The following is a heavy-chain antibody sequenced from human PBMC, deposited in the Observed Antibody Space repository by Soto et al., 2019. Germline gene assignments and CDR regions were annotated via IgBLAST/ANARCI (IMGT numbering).Heavy chain of an antibody. D-gene: IGHD2-15*01. CDR2: IYYSGST. J-gene: IGHJ4*02. Sequence: QLQLQESGPGLVKPSETLSLTCTVSGGSISSSSYYWGWIRQPPGKGLELIGSIYYSGSTYYNPTLKSRVTIAVDTSKTQFSLKLSSVTAADTAVYYCARRVVSGDLDYWGQGTLVTVSS. V-gene: IGHV4-39*01. CDR3: ARRVVSGDLDY. CDR1: GGSISSSSYY.